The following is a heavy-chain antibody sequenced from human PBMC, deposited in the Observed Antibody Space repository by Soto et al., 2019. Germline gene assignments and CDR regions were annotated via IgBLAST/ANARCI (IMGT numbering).Heavy chain of an antibody. J-gene: IGHJ4*02. V-gene: IGHV3-21*01. CDR2: ISSSSSYI. Sequence: GGSLRLSCAASGFTFSSYSMNWVRQAPGKGLEWVSSISSSSSYIYYADSVKGRFTISRDNAKNSLYLQMNSLRAEDTAVYYCARDNHDILTGYYSLDYWGQGTLVTVSS. CDR3: ARDNHDILTGYYSLDY. D-gene: IGHD3-9*01. CDR1: GFTFSSYS.